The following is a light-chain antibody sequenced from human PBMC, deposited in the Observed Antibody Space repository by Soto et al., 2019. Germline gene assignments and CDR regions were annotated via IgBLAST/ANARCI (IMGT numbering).Light chain of an antibody. V-gene: IGKV1-27*01. CDR3: QKYNTAPLT. CDR1: QGISHD. CDR2: AAS. J-gene: IGKJ5*01. Sequence: DIQMTQSPSSLSASVGARVTITCRASQGISHDLAWYQQKPGKVPKLLIYAASTLQSGVPSRFSGSGSGTDFTLTISVLHPEDVATYYCQKYNTAPLTFGQGTRLEIK.